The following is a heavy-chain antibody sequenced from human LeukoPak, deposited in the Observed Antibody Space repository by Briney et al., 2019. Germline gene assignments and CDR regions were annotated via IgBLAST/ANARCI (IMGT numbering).Heavy chain of an antibody. Sequence: GGSLRLSCAASGFTFSSYAMSWVRQAPGKGLEWVSYISSSSSTIYYADSVKGRFTISRDNAKNSLYLQMNSLRAEDTAVYYCVITIVGAWANWGKGTTVTVSS. CDR3: VITIVGAWAN. CDR2: ISSSSSTI. D-gene: IGHD1-26*01. J-gene: IGHJ6*04. CDR1: GFTFSSYA. V-gene: IGHV3-48*01.